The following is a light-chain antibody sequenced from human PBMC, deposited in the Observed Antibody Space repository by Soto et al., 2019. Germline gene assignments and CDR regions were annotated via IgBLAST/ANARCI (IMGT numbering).Light chain of an antibody. CDR3: QQYGSSPRT. CDR2: GAS. CDR1: QSVSSDY. Sequence: EIVLTQSPGTLSLSPGERATLSCRASQSVSSDYLAWYQQKPGQAPRLLIYGASSRATGIPDRFSGSGSGTDFTLTISRLETEDFAVYYCQQYGSSPRTFGKGTKV. J-gene: IGKJ1*01. V-gene: IGKV3-20*01.